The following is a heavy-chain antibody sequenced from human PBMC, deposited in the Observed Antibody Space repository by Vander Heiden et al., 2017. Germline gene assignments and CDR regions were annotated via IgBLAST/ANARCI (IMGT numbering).Heavy chain of an antibody. CDR2: IYVDGSA. Sequence: EVHLVESGGTLIQPGGSLRLYCAASGLAFSETHINWVRQVPGKGLEGVGIIYVDGSAQTADSLKGRFTVSRDDSKNTVYLQMDGLRVDDTAVYFCARRMVTDHFSDYWGQGTLVTVSS. D-gene: IGHD2-15*01. J-gene: IGHJ4*02. V-gene: IGHV3-53*01. CDR3: ARRMVTDHFSDY. CDR1: GLAFSETH.